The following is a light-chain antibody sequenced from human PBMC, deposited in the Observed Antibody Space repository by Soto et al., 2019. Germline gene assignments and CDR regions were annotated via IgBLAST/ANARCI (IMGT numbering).Light chain of an antibody. CDR2: DGS. CDR1: QSINTW. V-gene: IGKV1-5*03. CDR3: QQYQTYSRT. J-gene: IGKJ1*01. Sequence: DIQMTQSPSTLSASIGDRIIITCRASQSINTWLAWYQQKPGEAPKLLIYDGSTLARGVPSRFSGSGSETEFTLTFSRLQPDDFATFYCQQYQTYSRTFGQGTKVEV.